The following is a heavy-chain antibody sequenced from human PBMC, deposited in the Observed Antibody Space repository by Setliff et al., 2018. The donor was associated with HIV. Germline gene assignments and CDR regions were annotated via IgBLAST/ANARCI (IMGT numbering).Heavy chain of an antibody. Sequence: SETLSLTCNVSGYSINNDYYWGWIRQPPGKGLEWIGTIYHSGSTYYNSSLNSRVTIAVDTSKDQFSLNLSTVTAADTAVYYCGRVAGYCAPSRCYGYNAFDIWGPGTMVTVSS. D-gene: IGHD2-15*01. J-gene: IGHJ3*02. V-gene: IGHV4-38-2*02. CDR3: GRVAGYCAPSRCYGYNAFDI. CDR1: GYSINNDYY. CDR2: IYHSGST.